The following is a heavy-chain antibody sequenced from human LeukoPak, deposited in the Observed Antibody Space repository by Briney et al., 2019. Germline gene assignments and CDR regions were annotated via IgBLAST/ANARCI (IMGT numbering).Heavy chain of an antibody. CDR2: IYYSGST. Sequence: PSETLSLTCTVSGGSISSSSYYWGWIRQPPGKGLEWIGYIYYSGSTNYNPSLKSRVTISVDTSKNQFSLKLSSVTAADTAVYYCARMYYYDSSGHPYGMDVWGQGTTVTVSS. CDR1: GGSISSSSYY. D-gene: IGHD3-22*01. J-gene: IGHJ6*02. V-gene: IGHV4-61*05. CDR3: ARMYYYDSSGHPYGMDV.